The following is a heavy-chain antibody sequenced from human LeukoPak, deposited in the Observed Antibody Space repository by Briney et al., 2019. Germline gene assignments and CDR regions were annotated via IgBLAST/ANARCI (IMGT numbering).Heavy chain of an antibody. Sequence: GGSLRLSCAASGFAFISDWMTWVRQAPGKGMEWVATIKPDGSEKYYVDSVKGRFTISRDHAKNSVYLQMNSLRAEDTAVYYCARDAFRARYFDLWGRGTVVSVSS. D-gene: IGHD3-10*01. J-gene: IGHJ2*01. CDR1: GFAFISDW. CDR2: IKPDGSEK. CDR3: ARDAFRARYFDL. V-gene: IGHV3-7*01.